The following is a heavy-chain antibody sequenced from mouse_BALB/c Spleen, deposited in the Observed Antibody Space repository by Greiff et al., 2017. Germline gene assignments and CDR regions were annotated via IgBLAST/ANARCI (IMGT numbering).Heavy chain of an antibody. CDR2: IWGDGST. D-gene: IGHD1-1*01. J-gene: IGHJ4*01. V-gene: IGHV2-6-7*02. CDR3: ARDRHYGSSYYYAMDY. Sequence: VQLQESGPGLVAPSQSLSITCTVSGFSLTGYGVNWVRQPPGKGLEWLGMIWGDGSTDYNSALKSRLSISKDNSKSQVFLKMNSLQTDDTARYYCARDRHYGSSYYYAMDYWGQGTSVTVSA. CDR1: GFSLTGYG.